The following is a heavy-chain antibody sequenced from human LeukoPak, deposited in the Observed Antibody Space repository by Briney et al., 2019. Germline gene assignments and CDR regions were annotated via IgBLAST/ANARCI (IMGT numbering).Heavy chain of an antibody. CDR3: ARGGAGSGSYSPDWFDP. D-gene: IGHD3-10*01. V-gene: IGHV4-59*12. CDR1: GDSISSYY. Sequence: SETLSLTCNVSGDSISSYYWSWIRQPPGKGLEWIGYVYNSGSTNYNPPLKSRVTISIDTSKNQFSLKLSSVTAADTAVYYCARGGAGSGSYSPDWFDPWGQGTLVTVSS. CDR2: VYNSGST. J-gene: IGHJ5*02.